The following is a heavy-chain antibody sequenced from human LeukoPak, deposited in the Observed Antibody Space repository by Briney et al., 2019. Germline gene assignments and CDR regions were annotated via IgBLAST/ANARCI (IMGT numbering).Heavy chain of an antibody. V-gene: IGHV1-8*01. D-gene: IGHD3-10*01. CDR3: ARSSHYYGSGSYSAEFDP. CDR2: MNPNSGNT. Sequence: ASVKVSCKASGYTFTSYDINWVRQATGQGLEWMGWMNPNSGNTGYAQKFQGRVTMTRNTSISTAYMELSSLRSEDTAVYYCARSSHYYGSGSYSAEFDPRGQGTLVTVSS. J-gene: IGHJ5*02. CDR1: GYTFTSYD.